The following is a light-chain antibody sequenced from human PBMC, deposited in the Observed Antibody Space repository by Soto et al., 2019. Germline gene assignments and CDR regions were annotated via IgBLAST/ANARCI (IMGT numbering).Light chain of an antibody. CDR1: SSDVGGYNY. CDR2: EVS. J-gene: IGLJ1*01. Sequence: QSVWTPPASVSWSPGQSITISCTGTSSDVGGYNYVSWYQQHPGKAPKLMIYEVSNRPSGVSNRFSGSKSGNTASLTISGLQAEDEADYYCSSYTSSSTLYVFGTGTKVTAL. CDR3: SSYTSSSTLYV. V-gene: IGLV2-14*01.